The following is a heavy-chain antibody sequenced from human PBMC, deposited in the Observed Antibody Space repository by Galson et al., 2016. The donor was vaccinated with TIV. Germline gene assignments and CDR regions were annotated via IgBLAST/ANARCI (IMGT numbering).Heavy chain of an antibody. CDR2: IYGSGSP. Sequence: TLSLTCGVSGESIGRSDYYWSWIRQNPGKGLEWIGYIYGSGSPYYNSALKRRVTMSVDTSKNQFSLKLTSMTAADTAGYYCVRETKRGVWFDPWGQGSLVTVSS. V-gene: IGHV4-31*11. CDR1: GESIGRSDYY. D-gene: IGHD2-8*01. CDR3: VRETKRGVWFDP. J-gene: IGHJ5*02.